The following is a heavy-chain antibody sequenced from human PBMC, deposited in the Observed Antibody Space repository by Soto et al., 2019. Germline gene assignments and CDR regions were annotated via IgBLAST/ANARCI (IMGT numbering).Heavy chain of an antibody. D-gene: IGHD3-16*01. J-gene: IGHJ4*02. CDR3: VGVFSDEKSKSYFDY. V-gene: IGHV1-69*01. CDR2: ISPIFGTA. CDR1: GGTFSNYV. Sequence: QVQLVQSGAEVKKPGSSVKVSCKASGGTFSNYVISWVRQAPGQGLEWMGGISPIFGTATYGQKFQGRVTITADGSTNTAYMELSSLSSEDTAVYYCVGVFSDEKSKSYFDYWGQGTLVTVSS.